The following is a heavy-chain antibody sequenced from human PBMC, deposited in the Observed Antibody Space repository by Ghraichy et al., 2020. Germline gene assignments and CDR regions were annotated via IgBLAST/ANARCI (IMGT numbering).Heavy chain of an antibody. D-gene: IGHD3-22*01. Sequence: SVKVSCKASGGTFSSYAISWVRQAPGQGLEWMGGIIPIFGTANYAQKFQGRVTITADESTSTAYMELSSLRSEDTAVYYCARSTYYYDSSGGPRYYYYYGMDVWGQGTTVTVSS. CDR1: GGTFSSYA. J-gene: IGHJ6*02. V-gene: IGHV1-69*13. CDR2: IIPIFGTA. CDR3: ARSTYYYDSSGGPRYYYYYGMDV.